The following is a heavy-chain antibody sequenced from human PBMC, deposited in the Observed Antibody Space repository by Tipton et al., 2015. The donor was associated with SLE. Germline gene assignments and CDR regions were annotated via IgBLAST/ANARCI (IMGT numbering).Heavy chain of an antibody. V-gene: IGHV1-18*01. Sequence: QSGPEVKKPGASVKVSCKASGYTFTSYGISWVRQAPGQGLEWMGWISAYNGNTNYAQKLQGRVTTTTDTSTSTAYMELRSLRSDDTAVYYCAIPRGIAARDDAFDIWGQGTMVTVSS. CDR1: GYTFTSYG. D-gene: IGHD6-6*01. CDR2: ISAYNGNT. CDR3: AIPRGIAARDDAFDI. J-gene: IGHJ3*02.